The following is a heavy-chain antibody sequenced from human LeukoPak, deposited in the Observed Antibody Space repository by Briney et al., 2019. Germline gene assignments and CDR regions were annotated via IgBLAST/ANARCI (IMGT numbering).Heavy chain of an antibody. CDR2: IYYSGST. V-gene: IGHV4-39*01. D-gene: IGHD6-19*01. Sequence: PSETLSLTCTVSGGSISSSSYYWGWIRQPPGKGLEWIGSIYYSGSTYYNPSLKSRVTISVDTSKNQFSLKLSSVTAADMAVYYCASEQWLLGPRNGLRYYYYYYGMDVWGQGTTVTVSS. CDR3: ASEQWLLGPRNGLRYYYYYYGMDV. CDR1: GGSISSSSYY. J-gene: IGHJ6*02.